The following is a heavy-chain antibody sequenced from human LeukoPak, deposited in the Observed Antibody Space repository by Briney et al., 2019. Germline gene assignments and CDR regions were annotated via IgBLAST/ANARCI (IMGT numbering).Heavy chain of an antibody. J-gene: IGHJ6*03. D-gene: IGHD4/OR15-4a*01. CDR3: ARGPTIYYYYMDV. CDR1: GGSFSGYY. Sequence: SETLSRTCAVYGGSFSGYYWSWIRQPPGKGLELIGEINHSGSTNYNPSLKSRVTISVDTSKNQFSLKLSSVTAADTAVYYCARGPTIYYYYMDVWGKGTTVTVSS. CDR2: INHSGST. V-gene: IGHV4-34*01.